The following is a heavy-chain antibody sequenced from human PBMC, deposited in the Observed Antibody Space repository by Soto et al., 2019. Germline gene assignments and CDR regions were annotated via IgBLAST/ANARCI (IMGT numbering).Heavy chain of an antibody. J-gene: IGHJ4*02. CDR2: INSDGSST. CDR3: ARPYLYGAFDY. CDR1: GFTFSSYW. D-gene: IGHD4-17*01. V-gene: IGHV3-74*01. Sequence: PGGSLRLSCAASGFTFSSYWMHWVRQAPGKGLVWVSRINSDGSSTSYADSVKGRFTISRDNAKNTLYLQMNSLRAEDTAVYYCARPYLYGAFDYWGQGTLVTVSS.